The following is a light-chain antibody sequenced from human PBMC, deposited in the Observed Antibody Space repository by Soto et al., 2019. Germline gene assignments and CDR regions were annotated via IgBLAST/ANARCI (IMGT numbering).Light chain of an antibody. CDR2: RAS. CDR3: QQYGDSPWT. CDR1: QSVSSSY. J-gene: IGKJ1*01. Sequence: VVLPQSRGTLKLSPGKWATLSCGASQSVSSSYLAWYQQKPGQAPRLLISRASSREFGIPDRFRGSGSGTDFTLTITRLEPEDVAVYYCQQYGDSPWTFAQG. V-gene: IGKV3-20*01.